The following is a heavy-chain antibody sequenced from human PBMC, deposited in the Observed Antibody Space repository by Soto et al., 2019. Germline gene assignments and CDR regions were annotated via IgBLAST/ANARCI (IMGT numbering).Heavy chain of an antibody. CDR1: GFTFSNYA. CDR3: ARAIGADFFDY. Sequence: LRLSCTASGFTFSNYAMSWVRQAPGMGLEWVSTISDSGVNTFFGDSMKDRFTISRDNSKSTVYLQLNTVRAEDTAIYYCARAIGADFFDYWGQGTLVTVSS. J-gene: IGHJ4*02. D-gene: IGHD6-25*01. CDR2: ISDSGVNT. V-gene: IGHV3-23*01.